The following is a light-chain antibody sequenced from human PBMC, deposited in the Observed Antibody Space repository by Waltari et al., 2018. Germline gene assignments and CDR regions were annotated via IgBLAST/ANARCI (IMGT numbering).Light chain of an antibody. J-gene: IGKJ1*01. Sequence: EIVLTQSPGTLSLSLGDRATLSCRASQSIGRPVVWYQQRPGQAPRLLIYDISRRATGIPDRFSGSGYGTDFSLTISRLEPEDFAVYYCQKYERLPATFGQGTTVEIK. CDR1: QSIGRPV. CDR3: QKYERLPAT. CDR2: DIS. V-gene: IGKV3-20*01.